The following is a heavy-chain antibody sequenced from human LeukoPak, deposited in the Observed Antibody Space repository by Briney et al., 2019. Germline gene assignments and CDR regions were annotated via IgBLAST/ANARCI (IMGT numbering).Heavy chain of an antibody. CDR1: GGSISSLY. D-gene: IGHD6-6*01. V-gene: IGHV4-59*08. CDR2: IYYTGST. Sequence: SETLSLTCSVSGGSISSLYWSWIRQPPGKGLEWIGYIYYTGSTNYNPSLKSRVTMFVDMSKNQFSLRLSSVTAADTAVYFCARHRAYSSSSPFDYWGQGTLVTVSS. J-gene: IGHJ4*02. CDR3: ARHRAYSSSSPFDY.